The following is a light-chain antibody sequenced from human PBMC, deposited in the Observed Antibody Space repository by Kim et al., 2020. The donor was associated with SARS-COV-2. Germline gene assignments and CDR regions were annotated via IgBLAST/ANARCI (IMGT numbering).Light chain of an antibody. J-gene: IGLJ1*01. Sequence: QSVLTQPPSVSGTPGQRVTISCSGGSSNIGSNYVYWYQHLPGTAPKLLIYRNNQRPSGVSDRFSGSKSATSASLAISGLRSEDEADYYCAACDDSLSGYVFGSGTKVTVL. CDR3: AACDDSLSGYV. V-gene: IGLV1-47*01. CDR2: RNN. CDR1: SSNIGSNY.